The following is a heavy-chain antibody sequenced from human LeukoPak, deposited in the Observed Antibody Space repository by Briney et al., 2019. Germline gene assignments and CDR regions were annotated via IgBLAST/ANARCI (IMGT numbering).Heavy chain of an antibody. J-gene: IGHJ6*04. V-gene: IGHV3-43*01. Sequence: GGSLRLPCAASGFTFDDYTMHWVRQAPGKGLEWVSLISWDGGSTYYADSVKGRFTISRDNSKNSLYLQMNSLRTEDTALYYCAKESYYGSGEMDVWGKGTTVTISS. CDR3: AKESYYGSGEMDV. D-gene: IGHD3-10*01. CDR1: GFTFDDYT. CDR2: ISWDGGST.